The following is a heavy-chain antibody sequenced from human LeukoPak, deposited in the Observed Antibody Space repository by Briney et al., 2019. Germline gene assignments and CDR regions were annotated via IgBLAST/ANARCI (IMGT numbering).Heavy chain of an antibody. CDR1: GGSISSYY. V-gene: IGHV4-59*01. D-gene: IGHD2-2*01. Sequence: SETLSLTCTVPGGSISSYYWSWIRQPPGKGLEWIGYIYYSGSTNYNPSLKSRVTISVDTSKNQFPLKLSSVTAADTAVYYCASIVVAPVGIDDAFDIWGQGTMVTVSS. J-gene: IGHJ3*02. CDR2: IYYSGST. CDR3: ASIVVAPVGIDDAFDI.